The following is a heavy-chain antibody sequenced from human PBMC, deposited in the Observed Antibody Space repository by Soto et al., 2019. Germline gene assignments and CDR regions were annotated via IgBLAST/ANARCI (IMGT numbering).Heavy chain of an antibody. CDR1: GGSISSYY. V-gene: IGHV4-59*08. D-gene: IGHD3-10*01. J-gene: IGHJ6*02. Sequence: QVQLQESGPGLVKPSETLSLSCTVSGGSISSYYWSWFRQSPGKRMEWIGYVHHSWGSSYNPSLQSRAAISRDTSKVQFSLKVTSVTAADTAVYYRARQGFGPLHGMVDVWGQGTRVTVSS. CDR2: VHHSWGS. CDR3: ARQGFGPLHGMVDV.